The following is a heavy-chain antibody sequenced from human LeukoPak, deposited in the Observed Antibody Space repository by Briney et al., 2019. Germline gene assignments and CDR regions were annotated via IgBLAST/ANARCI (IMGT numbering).Heavy chain of an antibody. V-gene: IGHV3-30*04. CDR2: ISYGGSNK. CDR3: ARAWSIVGATFDY. Sequence: GGSLRLSCAASGFTFSSYAMHWVRQAPGKGLEWVAVISYGGSNKYYADSVKGRFTISGDNSKNTLYLQMNSLRAEDTAVYYCARAWSIVGATFDYWGQGTLVTVSS. D-gene: IGHD1-26*01. CDR1: GFTFSSYA. J-gene: IGHJ4*02.